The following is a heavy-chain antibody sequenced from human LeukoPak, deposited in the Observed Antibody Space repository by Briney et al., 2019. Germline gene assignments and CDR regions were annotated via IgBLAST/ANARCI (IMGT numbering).Heavy chain of an antibody. V-gene: IGHV3-23*01. D-gene: IGHD5-24*01. CDR3: ANLQKGNGKANF. CDR1: GFVFTTYH. Sequence: GGSLRLSCVGSGFVFTTYHMRLLRQPPEEGLELRAVVTYNSATTYCADSVKGRFTISRVNSQITLFVHLNGLRGEGRSLYCCANLQKGNGKANFWGQGPLVSVS. J-gene: IGHJ4*02. CDR2: VTYNSATT.